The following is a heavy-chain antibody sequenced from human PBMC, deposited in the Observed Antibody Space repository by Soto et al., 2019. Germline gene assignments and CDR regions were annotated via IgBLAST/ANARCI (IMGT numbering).Heavy chain of an antibody. CDR3: ASLLYVSPTYSKRKPFDS. J-gene: IGHJ3*02. CDR1: GGTFISYA. V-gene: IGHV1-2*06. Sequence: ASVEVSCRASGGTFISYAISWVRQAPGQGLEWMGRISPYSGDTDYAQGFQGRVTVTRDTSISTAYMELSRLGSDDTAVYYCASLLYVSPTYSKRKPFDSWGQGTMVTVSS. D-gene: IGHD6-13*01. CDR2: ISPYSGDT.